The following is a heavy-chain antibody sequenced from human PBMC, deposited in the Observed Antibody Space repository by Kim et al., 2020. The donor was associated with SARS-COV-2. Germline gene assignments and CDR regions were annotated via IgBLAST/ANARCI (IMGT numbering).Heavy chain of an antibody. CDR2: IA. CDR3: ARDGSGWVDY. Sequence: IANDAQKFQGRVTITADKSTSTAYMELSSLRSEDTAVYYCARDGSGWVDYWGQGTLVTVSS. D-gene: IGHD6-19*01. J-gene: IGHJ4*02. V-gene: IGHV1-69*04.